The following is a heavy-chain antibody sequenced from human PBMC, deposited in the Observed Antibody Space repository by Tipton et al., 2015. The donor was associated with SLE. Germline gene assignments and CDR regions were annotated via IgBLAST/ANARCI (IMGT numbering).Heavy chain of an antibody. J-gene: IGHJ4*02. V-gene: IGHV3-23*03. CDR3: AKDGGFYTNTYYYLDS. CDR2: IYSGGSA. CDR1: GFAFNKFG. D-gene: IGHD2-2*02. Sequence: GSLRLSCEASGFAFNKFGMSWVRQAPGKGLEWVSVIYSGGSAYYADSVKGRFIVSRDNARNTLHLQLNNMRPEDTARYYCAKDGGFYTNTYYYLDSWGQGTLVTVSS.